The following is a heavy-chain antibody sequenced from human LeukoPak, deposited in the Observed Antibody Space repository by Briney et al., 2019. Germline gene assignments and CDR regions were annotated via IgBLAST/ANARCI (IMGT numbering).Heavy chain of an antibody. CDR3: AKTAQDCSDGPCYSGYFYHMDV. D-gene: IGHD2-15*01. Sequence: PGGSLRLSCAASGFTFSSYAMSWVRQAPGKGLEWVSAISGSGGSTYYADSVKGRFTISRDNSKNTLYLQMSSLRAEDTAVYYCAKTAQDCSDGPCYSGYFYHMDVWGKGTTVTVSS. CDR2: ISGSGGST. V-gene: IGHV3-23*01. CDR1: GFTFSSYA. J-gene: IGHJ6*03.